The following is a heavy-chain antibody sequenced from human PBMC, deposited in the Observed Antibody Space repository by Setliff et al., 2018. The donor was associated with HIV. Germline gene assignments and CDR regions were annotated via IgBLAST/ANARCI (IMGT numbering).Heavy chain of an antibody. Sequence: PSETLSLTCTVSGGSISSRSNYWGWIRQPPGKGLEWIGTIYYTGTTYYNPSLQSRVTLSVDTSKNQFSLKLTSVTAADTAVYYCARHSPSDYWGQGTLVTVSS. CDR2: IYYTGTT. CDR1: GGSISSRSNY. CDR3: ARHSPSDY. V-gene: IGHV4-39*01. J-gene: IGHJ4*02.